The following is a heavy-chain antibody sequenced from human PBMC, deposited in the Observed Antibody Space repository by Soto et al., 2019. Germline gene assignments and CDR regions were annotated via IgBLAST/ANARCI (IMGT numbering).Heavy chain of an antibody. Sequence: EVQLLESGGGLVQPGGSLRLSCAASGFTFSSYAMSWVRQAPGKGLEWVSAISGSGGSTYYADSVKGRFTISRDNSKNTLYLQMNSLRAEDTAVYYCAKSIVVPAAMAPYYFDYWGQGTLVTVSS. D-gene: IGHD2-2*01. CDR1: GFTFSSYA. V-gene: IGHV3-23*01. J-gene: IGHJ4*02. CDR2: ISGSGGST. CDR3: AKSIVVPAAMAPYYFDY.